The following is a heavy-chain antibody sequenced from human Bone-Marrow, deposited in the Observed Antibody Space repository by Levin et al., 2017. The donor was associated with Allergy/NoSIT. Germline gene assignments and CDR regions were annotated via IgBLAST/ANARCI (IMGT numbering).Heavy chain of an antibody. CDR3: ARVEYYDSSGYYAN. V-gene: IGHV1-18*01. D-gene: IGHD3-22*01. J-gene: IGHJ4*02. CDR1: GYTFNLYG. CDR2: ISAFNGNT. Sequence: GESLKISCKASGYTFNLYGITWVRQAPGQGLEWMGWISAFNGNTDYSQKFHGIVTITTDTSTSTVHMELRSLRSDDTAVYYCARVEYYDSSGYYANWGQGTQVTVSS.